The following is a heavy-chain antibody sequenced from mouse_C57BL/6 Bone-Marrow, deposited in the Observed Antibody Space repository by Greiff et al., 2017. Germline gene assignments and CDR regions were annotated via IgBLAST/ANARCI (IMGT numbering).Heavy chain of an antibody. CDR2: IHPSDSDT. CDR1: GYTFTSYW. J-gene: IGHJ2*01. Sequence: QVQLQQPGAELVKPGASVKVSCKASGYTFTSYWMHWVKQRPSQGLEWIGRIHPSDSDTNYNQKIKGKATLTVDKSSSTAYMQLSSLTSEDSAVYYCAIERGIWRGFDYWGQGTTLTVSS. CDR3: AIERGIWRGFDY. V-gene: IGHV1-74*01. D-gene: IGHD1-1*02.